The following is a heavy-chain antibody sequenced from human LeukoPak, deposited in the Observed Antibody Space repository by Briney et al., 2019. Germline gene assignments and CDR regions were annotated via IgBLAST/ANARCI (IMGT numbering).Heavy chain of an antibody. D-gene: IGHD2-2*01. CDR3: ARDRRCSSTSCYYFDY. V-gene: IGHV4-4*02. Sequence: SGTLSLTCAVSGGSISSSNWWSWVRQPPGKGLEWIGEIHHSGSTNYNPSLKSRVTISVDKSKNQFSLKLSSVTAADTAVYYCARDRRCSSTSCYYFDYWGQGTLVTVSS. CDR1: GGSISSSNW. CDR2: IHHSGST. J-gene: IGHJ4*02.